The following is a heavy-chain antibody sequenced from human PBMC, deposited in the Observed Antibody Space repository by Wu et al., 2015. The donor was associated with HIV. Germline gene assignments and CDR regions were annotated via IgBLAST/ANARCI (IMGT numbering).Heavy chain of an antibody. Sequence: QVQLVQSGAEVKKPGSSVKVSCKASGGTFSSYAISWVRQAPGQGLEWMGGIIPIFGTANYAQKFQGRVTITTDESTSTAYMELSSLRSEDTAVYYCARDPGGYDLGLGSSNAFDIWGQGTMVTVSS. D-gene: IGHD5-12*01. CDR2: IIPIFGTA. J-gene: IGHJ3*02. V-gene: IGHV1-69*05. CDR1: GGTFSSYA. CDR3: ARDPGGYDLGLGSSNAFDI.